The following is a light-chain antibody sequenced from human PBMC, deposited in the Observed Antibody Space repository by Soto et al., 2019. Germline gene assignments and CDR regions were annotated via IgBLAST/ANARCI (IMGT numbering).Light chain of an antibody. Sequence: DFQMTQSPSSLSASVGDRVTVACRASQSISTYLTWYQQKPGKAPELLIYAASNLQRGVPSRFSGSGSGTDFTLTIVSLQPEDSATYYCQQSYRFPWTLGQGTREEI. CDR3: QQSYRFPWT. CDR2: AAS. CDR1: QSISTY. J-gene: IGKJ1*01. V-gene: IGKV1-39*01.